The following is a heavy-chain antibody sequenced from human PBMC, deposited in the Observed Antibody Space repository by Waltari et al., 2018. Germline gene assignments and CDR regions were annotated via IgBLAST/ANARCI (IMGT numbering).Heavy chain of an antibody. CDR1: GGPVSTYY. CDR3: ATPGSGWLAPIDY. CDR2: LYYSGTT. D-gene: IGHD6-19*01. Sequence: QVQLQESGPGLLQPSETLSLTCTVPGGPVSTYYWSWIRQPPGKGLEWIGYLYYSGTTNYNPSLKSRVTISVDTSKNQFSLKLNSVTAADTAVYYCATPGSGWLAPIDYWGQGALVTVSS. J-gene: IGHJ4*02. V-gene: IGHV4-59*02.